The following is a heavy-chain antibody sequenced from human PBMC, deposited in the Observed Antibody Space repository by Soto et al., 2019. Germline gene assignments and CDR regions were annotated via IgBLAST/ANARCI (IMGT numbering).Heavy chain of an antibody. J-gene: IGHJ6*02. CDR2: IYYSGST. CDR1: GGSISSSSYY. CDR3: ARHDYYYYYGMDV. V-gene: IGHV4-39*01. Sequence: SETLSLTCTVSGGSISSSSYYWGWIRQPPGKGLEWIGSIYYSGSTYYNPSLKSRVTISVDTSKNQFSLKLSSVTAADTAVYYCARHDYYYYYGMDVWGQGTTVTVSS.